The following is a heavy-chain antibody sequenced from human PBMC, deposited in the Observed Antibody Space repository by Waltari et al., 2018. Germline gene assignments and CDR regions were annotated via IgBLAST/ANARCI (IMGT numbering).Heavy chain of an antibody. J-gene: IGHJ4*02. D-gene: IGHD3-10*01. Sequence: EVQLLESGGGLVQPGGSLRLSCAASGFTFGSPATGWVRQAPGKGLEWVSTITGSGDTTYYADSVKGRFTVSRDNSKNTLDLQMNSLTAEDTAVYYCAKCYGSGNAYKHFDYWGQGTLVTVSS. V-gene: IGHV3-23*01. CDR2: ITGSGDTT. CDR1: GFTFGSPA. CDR3: AKCYGSGNAYKHFDY.